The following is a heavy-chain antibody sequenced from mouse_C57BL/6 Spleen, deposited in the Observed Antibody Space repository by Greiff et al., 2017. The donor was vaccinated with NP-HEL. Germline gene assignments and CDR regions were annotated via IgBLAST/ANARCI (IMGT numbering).Heavy chain of an antibody. V-gene: IGHV1-22*01. CDR3: ARRSYYGSSYGWFAY. CDR2: INPNNGGT. D-gene: IGHD1-1*01. CDR1: GYTFTDYN. Sequence: VQLQQSGPELVKPGASVKMSCKASGYTFTDYNMHWVKQSHGKSLEWIGYINPNNGGTSYNQKFKGKATLTVNKSSSTAYMELRSLTSEDSAVYYCARRSYYGSSYGWFAYWGQGTLVTVSA. J-gene: IGHJ3*01.